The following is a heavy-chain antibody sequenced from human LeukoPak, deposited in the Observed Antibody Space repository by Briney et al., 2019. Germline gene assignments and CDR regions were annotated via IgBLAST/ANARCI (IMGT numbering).Heavy chain of an antibody. J-gene: IGHJ5*02. Sequence: SQTLSLTCTVSGGSISSGDYYWSWIRQPPGKGLEWIGYIYYSGSTYYNPSLKSRVTISVDTSKNQFSLKLSSVTAADTAVYYCARDLYSSSWYGTARGYNWFDPWGQGTLVTVSS. CDR2: IYYSGST. CDR3: ARDLYSSSWYGTARGYNWFDP. CDR1: GGSISSGDYY. V-gene: IGHV4-30-4*08. D-gene: IGHD6-13*01.